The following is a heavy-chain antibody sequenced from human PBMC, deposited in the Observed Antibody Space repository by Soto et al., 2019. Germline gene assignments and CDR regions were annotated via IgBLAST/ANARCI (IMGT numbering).Heavy chain of an antibody. CDR1: GGSSSSGGYY. V-gene: IGHV4-31*03. J-gene: IGHJ3*02. CDR3: AKKYCSGTGCNPVALDM. D-gene: IGHD2-2*01. CDR2: IYYSGST. Sequence: TLSLTCTVSGGSSSSGGYYWSWIRQHPGKGLEWIGYIYYSGSTYYNPSLKSRVTISVDTSKNQFSLKLGSVTAADTAVYYCAKKYCSGTGCNPVALDMWGQGTRVTVSS.